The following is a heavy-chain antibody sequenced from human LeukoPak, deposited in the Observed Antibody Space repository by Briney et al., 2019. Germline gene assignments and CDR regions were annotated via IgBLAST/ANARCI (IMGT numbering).Heavy chain of an antibody. Sequence: GGSLRLSCAGSGFTFVNYALTSVRQAPRKGLEWISTISGSSMSTFYTDSVKARFNIYRDNSTHTLSMQLNSLRAGDTALYYCAREGYCSVTACLRGTDYWGQGTLVTVSS. CDR2: ISGSSMST. CDR3: AREGYCSVTACLRGTDY. CDR1: GFTFVNYA. V-gene: IGHV3-23*01. D-gene: IGHD2-8*02. J-gene: IGHJ4*02.